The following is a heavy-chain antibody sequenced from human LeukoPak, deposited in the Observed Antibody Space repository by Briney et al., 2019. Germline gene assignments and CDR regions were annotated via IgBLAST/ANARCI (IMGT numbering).Heavy chain of an antibody. D-gene: IGHD2-15*01. CDR2: IYYSGST. CDR3: ARQGVQRGACSGGSCYRRASRWFDP. V-gene: IGHV4-39*01. CDR1: GGSISSSSYY. Sequence: PSETLSLTCTVSGGSISSSSYYWGWIRQPPGKGLEWIGSIYYSGSTYYNPSLKSRVTISVDTSKNQFSLKLSSVTAADTAVYYCARQGVQRGACSGGSCYRRASRWFDPWGQGTLVTVSS. J-gene: IGHJ5*02.